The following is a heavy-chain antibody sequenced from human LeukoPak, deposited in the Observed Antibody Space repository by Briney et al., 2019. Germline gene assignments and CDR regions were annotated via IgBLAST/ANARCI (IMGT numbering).Heavy chain of an antibody. CDR2: IKQDGSEK. CDR3: ARDYRYGYYYYMDV. CDR1: GFTFSSYW. Sequence: GGSLRLSCAASGFTFSSYWVSWVRQAPGKGLEWVANIKQDGSEKYYVDSVKGRFTISRDNAKNSLYLQMNSLRAEDTAVYYCARDYRYGYYYYMDVWGKGTTVTVSS. V-gene: IGHV3-7*01. J-gene: IGHJ6*03. D-gene: IGHD5-18*01.